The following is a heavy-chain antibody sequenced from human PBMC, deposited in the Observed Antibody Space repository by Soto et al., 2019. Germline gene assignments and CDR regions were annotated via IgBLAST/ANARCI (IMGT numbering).Heavy chain of an antibody. CDR2: TYYSGST. Sequence: QVQLQESGPGLVKPSETLSLTCTVSGGSISSYYWRWIRQPPGKGLEWIGYTYYSGSTNYNPSLTRRVPIPVYTSMNQFSPKLSSVTAADTAVYYCARHEPLHGDYDYWGQGTLVTVSS. CDR1: GGSISSYY. CDR3: ARHEPLHGDYDY. V-gene: IGHV4-59*08. J-gene: IGHJ4*02. D-gene: IGHD4-17*01.